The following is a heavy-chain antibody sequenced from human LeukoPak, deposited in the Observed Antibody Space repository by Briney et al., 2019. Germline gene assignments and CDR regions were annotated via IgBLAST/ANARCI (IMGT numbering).Heavy chain of an antibody. CDR3: ARGGISSSWFYVGHNWFDP. D-gene: IGHD6-13*01. CDR1: GGTFISYA. Sequence: SVKVSCKASGGTFISYAISWVRQAPGQGLEWMGGIIPIFGTANYAQKFQGRVTITADESTSTAYMELSSLRSEDTAVYYCARGGISSSWFYVGHNWFDPWGQGTLVTVSS. J-gene: IGHJ5*02. V-gene: IGHV1-69*01. CDR2: IIPIFGTA.